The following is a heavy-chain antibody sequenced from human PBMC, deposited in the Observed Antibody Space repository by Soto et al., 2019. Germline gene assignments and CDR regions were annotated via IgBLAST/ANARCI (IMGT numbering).Heavy chain of an antibody. Sequence: GESLKISCKGSGYTFTNYWIGWVRQMPGKGLEWMGIICPGDSETRYSPSFQGQVTMSADKSISTAYLQWSSLKASDSAIYYCARKYYYGAGTLHYWGQGTLVTVST. J-gene: IGHJ4*02. CDR3: ARKYYYGAGTLHY. D-gene: IGHD3-10*01. CDR1: GYTFTNYW. V-gene: IGHV5-51*01. CDR2: ICPGDSET.